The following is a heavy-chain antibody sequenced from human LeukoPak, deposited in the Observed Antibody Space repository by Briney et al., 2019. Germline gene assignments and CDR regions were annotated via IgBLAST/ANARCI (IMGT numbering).Heavy chain of an antibody. CDR1: GLTFSSYG. D-gene: IGHD5-12*01. V-gene: IGHV3-30*18. Sequence: PGGSLRLSCAASGLTFSSYGMHWVRQAPGKGLEWVAVISYDGSNKYYADSVKGRFTISRDNSKNTLYLQMNSLRAEDTAMYYCAKTGRANSGYDDYYYYYGMDVWGQGTTVTVSS. CDR2: ISYDGSNK. J-gene: IGHJ6*02. CDR3: AKTGRANSGYDDYYYYYGMDV.